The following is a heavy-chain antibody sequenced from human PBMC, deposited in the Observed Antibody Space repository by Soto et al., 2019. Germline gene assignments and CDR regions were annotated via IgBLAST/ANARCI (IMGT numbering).Heavy chain of an antibody. CDR1: GFTFSSYG. D-gene: IGHD6-13*01. V-gene: IGHV3-33*01. Sequence: QVQLVESGGGVVQPGRSLRLSCAASGFTFSSYGMHWVRQAPGKGLEWVAVIWYDGSNKYYADSVKGRFTISRDNSKNTLYLQMNSLRAEDTAVYYCARAFVKSSSFLYWGQGTLVTVSS. J-gene: IGHJ4*02. CDR3: ARAFVKSSSFLY. CDR2: IWYDGSNK.